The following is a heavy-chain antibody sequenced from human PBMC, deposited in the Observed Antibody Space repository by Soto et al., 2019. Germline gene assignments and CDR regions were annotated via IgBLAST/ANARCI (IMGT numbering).Heavy chain of an antibody. Sequence: QVQLVQSGAEVKKPGSSVKVSCKASGGTFSSYAISWVRQAPGQGLEWMGVIIPIFGTANYAQKFQGRVTITADEPTSTAYMELSSLRSEDTAVYYCARSLEVAANYYYYGMDVWGKRTTVTVSS. V-gene: IGHV1-69*19. CDR3: ARSLEVAANYYYYGMDV. J-gene: IGHJ6*04. D-gene: IGHD2-15*01. CDR2: IIPIFGTA. CDR1: GGTFSSYA.